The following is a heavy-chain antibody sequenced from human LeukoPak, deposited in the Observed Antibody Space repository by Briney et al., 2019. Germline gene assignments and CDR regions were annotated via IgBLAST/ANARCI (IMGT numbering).Heavy chain of an antibody. CDR1: GGSISSSSYY. CDR2: IYYSGST. V-gene: IGHV4-39*01. CDR3: AREAYYFDY. Sequence: SETLSLTCTVSGGSISSSSYYWGWIRQPPGKGLEWIGSIYYSGSTYYNPSLKSRVTISVDTSKNQSSLKLSSVTAADTAVYYCAREAYYFDYWGQGTLVTVSS. J-gene: IGHJ4*02.